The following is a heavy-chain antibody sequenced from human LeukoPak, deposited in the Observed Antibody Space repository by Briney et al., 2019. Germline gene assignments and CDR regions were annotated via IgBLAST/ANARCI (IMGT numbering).Heavy chain of an antibody. CDR2: ISYDGSNK. D-gene: IGHD3-10*01. CDR3: AKDSTELLWFGELFGSNSWFDP. Sequence: GGSLRLSCVGSGFTFSSYGMHWVRQAPGKGLEWVAVISYDGSNKYYADSVKGRFTISRDNSKNTLYLQMNSLRAEDTAVYYCAKDSTELLWFGELFGSNSWFDPWGQGTLVTVSS. CDR1: GFTFSSYG. J-gene: IGHJ5*02. V-gene: IGHV3-30*18.